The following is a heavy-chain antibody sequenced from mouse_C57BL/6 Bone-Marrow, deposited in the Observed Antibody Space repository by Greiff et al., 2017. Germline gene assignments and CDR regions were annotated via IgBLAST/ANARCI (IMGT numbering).Heavy chain of an antibody. V-gene: IGHV1-55*01. D-gene: IGHD2-5*01. CDR3: ARRGYSNLWFAY. CDR2: IYPGSGST. J-gene: IGHJ3*01. Sequence: VQLQQPGAELVKPGASVKMSCKASGYTFTSYWITWVKQRPGQGLEWIGDIYPGSGSTNYNEKFKSKATLTVDTSSSTAYMQLSSLTSEDSAVYYCARRGYSNLWFAYWGQGTLVTVSA. CDR1: GYTFTSYW.